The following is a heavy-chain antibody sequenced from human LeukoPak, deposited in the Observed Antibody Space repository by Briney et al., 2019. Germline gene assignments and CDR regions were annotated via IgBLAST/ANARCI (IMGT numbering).Heavy chain of an antibody. Sequence: GGSLRLSCAASGFTFSSYSMNWVRQAPGKGLEWVSSISSSSSYIYYADSVKGRFTISRDNAKNSLYLQMNSLRAEDTAVYYCARDRIVATTSRKYYFDYWGQGTLVTVSS. D-gene: IGHD5-12*01. J-gene: IGHJ4*02. CDR1: GFTFSSYS. CDR2: ISSSSSYI. CDR3: ARDRIVATTSRKYYFDY. V-gene: IGHV3-21*01.